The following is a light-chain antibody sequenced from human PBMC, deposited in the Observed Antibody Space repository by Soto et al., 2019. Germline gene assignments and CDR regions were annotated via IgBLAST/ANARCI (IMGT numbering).Light chain of an antibody. J-gene: IGKJ5*01. CDR1: QSISSY. Sequence: EIVLTQSPDTLSLSPGDRATLSCRASQSISSYLAWYQQKPGQSPRLLIYDASNRATGIPARFSGSGSGTDFTLTTSSLEPEDFAVYYCQQRSDWPPITFGQGTRLEIK. CDR2: DAS. CDR3: QQRSDWPPIT. V-gene: IGKV3-11*01.